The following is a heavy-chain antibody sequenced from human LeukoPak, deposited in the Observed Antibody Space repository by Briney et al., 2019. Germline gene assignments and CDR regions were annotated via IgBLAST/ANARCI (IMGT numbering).Heavy chain of an antibody. CDR2: IYYSGST. CDR1: GGSISSSSYY. CDR3: ARLEEQLVPN. D-gene: IGHD6-13*01. J-gene: IGHJ4*02. V-gene: IGHV4-39*01. Sequence: SETLSLTCTVSGGSISSSSYYWGWIRQPPGKGLEWIGSIYYSGSTYYNPSLKSRVTISVDMSKNQFSLKLSSVTAADTAVYYCARLEEQLVPNWGQGTLVTVSS.